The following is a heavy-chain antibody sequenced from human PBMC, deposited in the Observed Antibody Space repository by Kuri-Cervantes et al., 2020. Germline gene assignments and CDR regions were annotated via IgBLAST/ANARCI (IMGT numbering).Heavy chain of an antibody. CDR1: GYTFTSYG. CDR2: ISAYNGNT. Sequence: ASVKVSCKASGYTFTSYGISWVRQAPGQGLEWMGWISAYNGNTNYAQKLQGWVTMTRDTSISTAYMELSRLRSDDTAVYYCARVGWSHPNYYYYGMDVWGQGTTVTVSS. V-gene: IGHV1-18*01. D-gene: IGHD6-19*01. CDR3: ARVGWSHPNYYYYGMDV. J-gene: IGHJ6*02.